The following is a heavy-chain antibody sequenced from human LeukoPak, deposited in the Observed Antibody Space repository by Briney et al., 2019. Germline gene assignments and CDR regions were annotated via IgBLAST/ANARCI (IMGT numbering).Heavy chain of an antibody. CDR3: ARRRPGHRTFEY. CDR2: IKEDGSEK. J-gene: IGHJ4*02. V-gene: IGHV3-7*01. CDR1: GFIFSNYW. Sequence: GGSLRLSCAASGFIFSNYWMSWVRQAPGRGLEWVANIKEDGSEKYYVDSLKGRFTISRDSAKNSLYLQVNSLRAEDTAVYYCARRRPGHRTFEYWGQGTLVTVSS. D-gene: IGHD5-24*01.